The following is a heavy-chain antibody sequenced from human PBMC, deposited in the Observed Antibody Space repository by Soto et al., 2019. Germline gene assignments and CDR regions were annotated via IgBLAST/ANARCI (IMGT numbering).Heavy chain of an antibody. Sequence: SETLSLTCTVSGGSISSGDYYWSWIRQPPGKGLEWIGYIYYSGSTYYNPSLKSRVTISVDTSKNQFSLKLSSVTAADTAVYYCARVRSYYRDAFDIWGQGTMVTVSS. CDR1: GGSISSGDYY. J-gene: IGHJ3*02. V-gene: IGHV4-30-4*01. D-gene: IGHD3-10*01. CDR2: IYYSGST. CDR3: ARVRSYYRDAFDI.